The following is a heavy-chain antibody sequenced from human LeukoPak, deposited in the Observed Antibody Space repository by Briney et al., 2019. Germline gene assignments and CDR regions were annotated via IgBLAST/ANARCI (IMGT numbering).Heavy chain of an antibody. D-gene: IGHD5-12*01. CDR3: ARGERQWLRGYYYYYGMDV. CDR1: GGSFSGYY. V-gene: IGHV4-34*01. Sequence: SETLSLTCAVYGGSFSGYYWSWIRQPPGKGLEWIGEINHSGSTNYNPSLKSRVTISVDTSKNQFSLKLSSVTAADTAVYYCARGERQWLRGYYYYYGMDVWGQGTTVTVSS. CDR2: INHSGST. J-gene: IGHJ6*02.